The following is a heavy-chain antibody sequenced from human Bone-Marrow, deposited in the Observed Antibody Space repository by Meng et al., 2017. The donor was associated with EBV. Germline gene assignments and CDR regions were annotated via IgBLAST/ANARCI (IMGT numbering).Heavy chain of an antibody. CDR3: ARDADYGSGSYGVLIDY. D-gene: IGHD3-10*01. CDR2: ISAYNAHT. Sequence: QVPLVQSGAEVKTPGASVKFSCKPSGYTFTSYGISWVRQAPGQGLEWMGWISAYNAHTNYAQKLQGRVTMTTDTSTKTTYMELRSLGSDDTAVYYCARDADYGSGSYGVLIDYWGQGTLVTVSS. CDR1: GYTFTSYG. J-gene: IGHJ4*02. V-gene: IGHV1-18*01.